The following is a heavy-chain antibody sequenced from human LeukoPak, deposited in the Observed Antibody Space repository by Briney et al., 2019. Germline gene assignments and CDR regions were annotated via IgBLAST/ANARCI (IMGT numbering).Heavy chain of an antibody. J-gene: IGHJ4*02. CDR2: IYYSGST. CDR1: GRSDSSGSYY. D-gene: IGHD6-13*01. Sequence: SETLSLTCTVSGRSDSSGSYYWSWIRQPPGKGLEWIGDIYYSGSTNYNPSLKSRVTISIDTSKNQFSLKLSSVTAADTAVYFCARGRSSSWYSPFAYWGQGNLLTVSS. V-gene: IGHV4-61*01. CDR3: ARGRSSSWYSPFAY.